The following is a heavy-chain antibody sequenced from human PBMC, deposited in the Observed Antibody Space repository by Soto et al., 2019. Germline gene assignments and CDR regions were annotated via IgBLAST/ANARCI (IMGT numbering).Heavy chain of an antibody. CDR3: ARGSGSHLSYYYYYYGMDV. CDR1: GGSVNSGSYF. CDR2: IFYSGST. J-gene: IGHJ6*02. Sequence: SETLSLTCTVSGGSVNSGSYFWSWIRQPPGRGLEWIGYIFYSGSTRYNPSLKSRVTMSVDTSKNRFSLELDSATAADTAVYYCARGSGSHLSYYYYYYGMDVWGQGTTVTVSS. V-gene: IGHV4-61*01. D-gene: IGHD1-26*01.